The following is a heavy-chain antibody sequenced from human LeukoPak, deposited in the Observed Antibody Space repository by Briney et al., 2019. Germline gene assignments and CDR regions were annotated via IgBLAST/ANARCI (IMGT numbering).Heavy chain of an antibody. Sequence: SETLSLTCTVAGGSISSSPYYWSWIRQPPWKGLEWIGYIYYTGSTNYNSSLKSRVTISVDTSKNQFSLNLSSVTAADTAMYYCARAVLATKSEHWFDSWGQGTLVTVSS. V-gene: IGHV4-61*01. D-gene: IGHD2-8*01. CDR3: ARAVLATKSEHWFDS. CDR2: IYYTGST. CDR1: GGSISSSPYY. J-gene: IGHJ5*01.